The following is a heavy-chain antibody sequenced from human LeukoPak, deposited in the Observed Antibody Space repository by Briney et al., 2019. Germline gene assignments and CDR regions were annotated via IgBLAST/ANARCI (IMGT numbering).Heavy chain of an antibody. V-gene: IGHV4-39*07. D-gene: IGHD3-22*01. CDR2: IYYSGST. CDR3: ARDASYDSSGYNFDY. J-gene: IGHJ4*02. Sequence: SETLSLTCTVSGGSISSSSYYWGWIRQPPGKGLEWIGSIYYSGSTYYNPSLKSRVTISVDTSKDQFSLKLSSVTAADTAVYYCARDASYDSSGYNFDYWGQGTLVTVSS. CDR1: GGSISSSSYY.